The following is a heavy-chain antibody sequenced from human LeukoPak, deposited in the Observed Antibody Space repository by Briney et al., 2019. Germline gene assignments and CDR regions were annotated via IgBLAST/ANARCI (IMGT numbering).Heavy chain of an antibody. CDR1: GGSISSGGYS. Sequence: SQTLSLTCAVSGGSISSGGYSWSWIRQPPGKGLEWIGYIYHSGSTYYNPSLKSRVTISVDTSKNQFSLKLTSMTAADTAVYYCARSLLLPRVWFDPWGQGTLVTVSS. CDR2: IYHSGST. D-gene: IGHD3-10*01. V-gene: IGHV4-30-2*01. CDR3: ARSLLLPRVWFDP. J-gene: IGHJ5*02.